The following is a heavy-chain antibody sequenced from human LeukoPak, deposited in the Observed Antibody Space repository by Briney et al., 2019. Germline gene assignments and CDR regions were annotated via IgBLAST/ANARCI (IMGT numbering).Heavy chain of an antibody. V-gene: IGHV3-30-3*01. D-gene: IGHD3-3*01. CDR3: ARDLLEYAFDI. Sequence: GRSLRLSCAASGFTFSNYAMHWVRQAPGKGLEWVAVISYDGSNKYYADSVKGRFTISRDNSKNTLYLQMNSLRAEDTAVYYCARDLLEYAFDIWGQGTMVTVSS. CDR2: ISYDGSNK. J-gene: IGHJ3*02. CDR1: GFTFSNYA.